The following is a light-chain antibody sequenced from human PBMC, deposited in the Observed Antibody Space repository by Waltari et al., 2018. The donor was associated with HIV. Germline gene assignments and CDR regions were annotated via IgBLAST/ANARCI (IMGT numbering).Light chain of an antibody. CDR3: FAYAGNSMYWV. CDR2: EFN. Sequence: QSALTQPASVSGSPGQSITISCPGTSSDVGSYNLVSWYQQHQGKAPKLMFYEFNKRPSGVSNRSSGSNSGNTASLTIAGLQAEYESDYYCFAYAGNSMYWVFGGGTKLTVL. V-gene: IGLV2-23*02. J-gene: IGLJ3*02. CDR1: SSDVGSYNL.